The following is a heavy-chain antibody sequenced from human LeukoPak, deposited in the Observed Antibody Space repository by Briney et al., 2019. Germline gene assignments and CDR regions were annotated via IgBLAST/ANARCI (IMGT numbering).Heavy chain of an antibody. D-gene: IGHD4-17*01. J-gene: IGHJ3*02. CDR3: AKDIGDYSGAFDI. V-gene: IGHV3-20*04. CDR1: GFTFDDYG. Sequence: GGSLRLSCAASGFTFDDYGMSWVRQAPGKGLEWVSGINWNGGSTGYADSVKGRFTISRDNAKNSLYLQMNSLRAEDMALYYCAKDIGDYSGAFDIWGQGTMVTVSS. CDR2: INWNGGST.